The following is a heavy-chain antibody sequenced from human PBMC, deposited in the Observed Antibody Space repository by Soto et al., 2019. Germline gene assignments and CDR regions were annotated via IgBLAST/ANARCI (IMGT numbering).Heavy chain of an antibody. CDR1: GGSISGYY. Sequence: QVQLQESGPGLVRASETLSLTCTVSGGSISGYYWTWIRQPAGKGLEWIGRIYSSGTTKYHPSLKSRVTMSLDTSKNQFSLSLSSVTATDTAVYYCARGQRFSDWFDPWGPGTLVTVSS. V-gene: IGHV4-4*07. D-gene: IGHD3-3*01. J-gene: IGHJ5*02. CDR2: IYSSGTT. CDR3: ARGQRFSDWFDP.